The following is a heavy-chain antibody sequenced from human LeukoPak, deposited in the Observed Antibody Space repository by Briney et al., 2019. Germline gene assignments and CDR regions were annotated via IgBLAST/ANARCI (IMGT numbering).Heavy chain of an antibody. CDR2: IRSKANGETR. D-gene: IGHD3-10*01. Sequence: GRSLRLSCKAPGFNFGDYAMSWVRQAPGKGLEWVGFIRSKANGETREYAASVKGRFTISRDDSKSIVYLQMNSLRFDDTAMYYCTNRGVDHYGSPNYSYYFDYWGPGTLVTVSS. J-gene: IGHJ4*02. CDR1: GFNFGDYA. V-gene: IGHV3-49*04. CDR3: TNRGVDHYGSPNYSYYFDY.